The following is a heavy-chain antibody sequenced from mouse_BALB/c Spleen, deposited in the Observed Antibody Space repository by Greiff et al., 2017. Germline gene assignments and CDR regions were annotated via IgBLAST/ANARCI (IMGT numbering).Heavy chain of an antibody. CDR1: GFTFSSYT. V-gene: IGHV5-12-2*01. CDR2: ISNGGGST. J-gene: IGHJ2*01. Sequence: LQQSGGGLVQPGGSLKLSCAASGFTFSSYTMSWVRQTPEKRLEWVAYISNGGGSTYYPDTVKGRFTISRDNAKNTLYLQMSSLKSEDTAMYYCARHVWDYFDYWGQGTTLTVSA. D-gene: IGHD4-1*01. CDR3: ARHVWDYFDY.